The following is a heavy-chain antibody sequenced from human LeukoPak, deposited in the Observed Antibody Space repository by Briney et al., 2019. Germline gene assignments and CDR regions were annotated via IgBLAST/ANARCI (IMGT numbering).Heavy chain of an antibody. J-gene: IGHJ6*04. CDR3: ARAIVRGVIIKSRALYGMDV. Sequence: ASVKVSCKASGGTFSSYAISWVRQAPGQGLEWMGGIIPIFGTANYAQKFQGRVTITADESTSTAYMELSSLRSEDTAVYYCARAIVRGVIIKSRALYGMDVWGKGTTVTVSS. CDR1: GGTFSSYA. D-gene: IGHD3-10*01. V-gene: IGHV1-69*01. CDR2: IIPIFGTA.